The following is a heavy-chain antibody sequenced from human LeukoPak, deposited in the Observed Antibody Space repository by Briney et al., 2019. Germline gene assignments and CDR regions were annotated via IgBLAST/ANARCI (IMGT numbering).Heavy chain of an antibody. CDR3: ARHYRWLWFGEGDTNWFDP. CDR2: IYYSGST. D-gene: IGHD3-10*01. CDR1: GDSISSSSSY. Sequence: SETLSLTCTVSGDSISSSSSYWGWIRQPPGEGLEWIGSIYYSGSTYYNPSLKSRVTISVDTSKNQFSLKLSSVTAADTAVYYCARHYRWLWFGEGDTNWFDPWGQGTLVTVSS. J-gene: IGHJ5*02. V-gene: IGHV4-39*01.